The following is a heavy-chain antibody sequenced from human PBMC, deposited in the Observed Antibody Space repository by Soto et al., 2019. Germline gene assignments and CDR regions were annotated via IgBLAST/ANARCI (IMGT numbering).Heavy chain of an antibody. CDR1: SFTFGDYA. J-gene: IGHJ4*02. CDR3: TKGYTTSCFAHFDY. CDR2: ISWDSGNI. Sequence: EVQLVESGGGLVQPGRSLRLSCAASSFTFGDYAMHWVRQTPGKGLEWVSFISWDSGNIVYVDSVEGRFTISRDNAKNSLFLQMNSLRPEDTAFYYCTKGYTTSCFAHFDYWGQGALVTVSS. D-gene: IGHD2-2*01. V-gene: IGHV3-9*01.